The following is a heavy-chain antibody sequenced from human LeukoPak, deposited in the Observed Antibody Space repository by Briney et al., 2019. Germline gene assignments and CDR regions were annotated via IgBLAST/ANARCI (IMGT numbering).Heavy chain of an antibody. CDR3: ARRYTYYDILTGYYTYYFDY. CDR1: GGSFSGYY. Sequence: SETLSLTCAVYGGSFSGYYWSWIRQPPGKGLEWIGEINHSGSTNYNPSLKSRVTISVDTSKNQFSLKLSSVTAADTAVYYCARRYTYYDILTGYYTYYFDYRGQGTLVTVSS. J-gene: IGHJ4*02. D-gene: IGHD3-9*01. CDR2: INHSGST. V-gene: IGHV4-34*01.